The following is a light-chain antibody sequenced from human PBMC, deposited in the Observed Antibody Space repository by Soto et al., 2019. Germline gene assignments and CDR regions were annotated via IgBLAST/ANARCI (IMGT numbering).Light chain of an antibody. CDR3: QQFHSYPLT. V-gene: IGKV1-5*03. CDR1: QSISSW. Sequence: DIQMTQSPSTLSASVGDRVTITCRASQSISSWLAWYQQKPGKPPNLLIYKASSLESGVPSRFSGSGSGTEFTLTISSLQPDDFATYYCQQFHSYPLTFGQGTKVEIK. J-gene: IGKJ1*01. CDR2: KAS.